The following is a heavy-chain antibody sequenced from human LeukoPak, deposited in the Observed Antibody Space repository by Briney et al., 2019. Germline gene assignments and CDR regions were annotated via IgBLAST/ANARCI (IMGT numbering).Heavy chain of an antibody. CDR1: GFTFSSYA. V-gene: IGHV3-23*01. CDR2: ISGSGGST. J-gene: IGHJ4*02. D-gene: IGHD2-15*01. CDR3: AKDLSSVVVVAATPFGY. Sequence: PGGSLRLSCAASGFTFSSYAMSWVRQAPGKGLEWVSAISGSGGSTYYADSVKGRFTISRDNSKNTLYLQMNSLRAEDTAVYYCAKDLSSVVVVAATPFGYWGPGTLVTVPS.